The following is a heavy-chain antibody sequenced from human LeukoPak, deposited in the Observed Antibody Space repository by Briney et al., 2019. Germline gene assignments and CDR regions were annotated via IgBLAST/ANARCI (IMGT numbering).Heavy chain of an antibody. D-gene: IGHD1-26*01. CDR3: AKDLVGATYYFDY. V-gene: IGHV3-30*02. J-gene: IGHJ4*02. CDR1: GFTFSSYG. CDR2: IRYDGSNK. Sequence: GGSLRLSCAASGFTFSSYGVHWVRQAPGKGLEWVAFIRYDGSNKYYADSVKGRFTISRDNSKNTLYLQMNSLRAEDTAVYYCAKDLVGATYYFDYWGQGTLVTVSS.